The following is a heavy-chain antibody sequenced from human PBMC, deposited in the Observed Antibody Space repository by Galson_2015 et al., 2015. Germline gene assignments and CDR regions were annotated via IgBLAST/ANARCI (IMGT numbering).Heavy chain of an antibody. Sequence: SLRLSCAASGFTFSSSAMHWVRQAPGKGLGWVAVIPYDGSNKFYADSVKGRFTISRDNSKNTLYLQMHSLRPEDTAVYYCARVGGNRAARSWGYFDSWGQGTLVTVSS. D-gene: IGHD6-6*01. J-gene: IGHJ4*02. CDR2: IPYDGSNK. CDR1: GFTFSSSA. V-gene: IGHV3-30-3*01. CDR3: ARVGGNRAARSWGYFDS.